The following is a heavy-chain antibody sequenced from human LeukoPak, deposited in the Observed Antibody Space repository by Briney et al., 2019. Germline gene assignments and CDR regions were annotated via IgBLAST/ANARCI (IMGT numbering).Heavy chain of an antibody. Sequence: SETLSLTCTVSGGSISSSSYYWGWIRQPPGKGLGWIGSIYYSGSTYYNPSLKSRVTISVDTSKNQFSLKLSSVTAADTAVYYCARHERGGSYDLFDYWGQGTLVTVSS. CDR3: ARHERGGSYDLFDY. CDR1: GGSISSSSYY. J-gene: IGHJ4*02. CDR2: IYYSGST. V-gene: IGHV4-39*01. D-gene: IGHD5-18*01.